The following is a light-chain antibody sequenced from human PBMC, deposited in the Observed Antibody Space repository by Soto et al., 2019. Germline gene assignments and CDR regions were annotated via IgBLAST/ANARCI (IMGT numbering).Light chain of an antibody. J-gene: IGLJ1*01. V-gene: IGLV2-14*01. CDR1: SSDIGAYNF. CDR3: SSYTRSRSYV. CDR2: DVT. Sequence: QSALTQPASVSGSPGQSITISCTGTSSDIGAYNFVSWYQQRPGKAPKVMIYDVTNRPSGVSNRFSGSKSGNTASLTISGLQAEDEADYYCSSYTRSRSYVFGTGTKLTVL.